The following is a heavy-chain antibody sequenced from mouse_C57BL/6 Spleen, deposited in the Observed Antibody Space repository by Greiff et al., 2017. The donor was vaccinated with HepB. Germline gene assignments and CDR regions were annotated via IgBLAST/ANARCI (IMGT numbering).Heavy chain of an antibody. Sequence: EVQLVESGGGLVQPGGSLSLSCAASGFTFTDYYMSWVRQPPGKALEWLGFIRNKANGYTTEYSASVKGRFTISRDNSQSILYLQMNALRAEDSATYYCARSRQRGGVNYYAMDYWGQGTSVTVSS. CDR2: IRNKANGYTT. CDR1: GFTFTDYY. J-gene: IGHJ4*01. D-gene: IGHD2-1*01. CDR3: ARSRQRGGVNYYAMDY. V-gene: IGHV7-3*01.